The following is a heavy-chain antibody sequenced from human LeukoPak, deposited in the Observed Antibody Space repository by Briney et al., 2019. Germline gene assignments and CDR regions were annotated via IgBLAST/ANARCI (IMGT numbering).Heavy chain of an antibody. CDR3: ARGLTVTWFDP. Sequence: NPSETLSLTCAVYGGSFSGYYWSWIRQPPGKGLEWIGEINHSGSTNYNPSLKSRVTISVDTSKNQFSLKLSSVTAADTAVYYCARGLTVTWFDPWGQGTLVTVSS. CDR2: INHSGST. D-gene: IGHD4-17*01. CDR1: GGSFSGYY. J-gene: IGHJ5*02. V-gene: IGHV4-34*01.